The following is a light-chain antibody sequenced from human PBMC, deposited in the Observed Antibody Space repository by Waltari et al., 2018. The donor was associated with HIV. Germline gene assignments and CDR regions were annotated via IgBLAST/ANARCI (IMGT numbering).Light chain of an antibody. J-gene: IGKJ2*01. CDR2: DAS. CDR3: QQANSFPHT. CDR1: QFIRTS. Sequence: DIQMTQSPSSMSASVGDEVTITCRATQFIRTSLAWYQQRPNRAPKLLILDASRLQSGAPSRFSGRGSGTQFTLTINSLQPEDVATYYCQQANSFPHTFGQGT. V-gene: IGKV1-12*01.